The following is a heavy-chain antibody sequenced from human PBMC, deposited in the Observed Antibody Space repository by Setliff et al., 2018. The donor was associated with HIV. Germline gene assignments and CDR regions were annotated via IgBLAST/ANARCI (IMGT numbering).Heavy chain of an antibody. V-gene: IGHV4-59*01. Sequence: SEPLSLTCTVSGGSISSYYWSWIRQPPGKGLEWIGYISYSGSTNYNPSLKSRVTILVDTSKNHFSLKLTSVTAADTAVYYCARGPTRFYFDYWGQGTLVTVSS. D-gene: IGHD1-1*01. CDR3: ARGPTRFYFDY. CDR1: GGSISSYY. J-gene: IGHJ4*02. CDR2: ISYSGST.